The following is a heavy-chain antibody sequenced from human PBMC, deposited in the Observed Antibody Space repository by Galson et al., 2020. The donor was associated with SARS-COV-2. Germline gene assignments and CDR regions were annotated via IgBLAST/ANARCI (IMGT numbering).Heavy chain of an antibody. CDR3: ARNGRDCSGGICYGAEYFQH. J-gene: IGHJ1*01. CDR1: GFSFSDYY. D-gene: IGHD2-15*01. V-gene: IGHV3-11*06. CDR2: ISSSGSYT. Sequence: GESLKISCGASGFSFSDYYMSWIRQAPGKGLEWISYISSSGSYTNYADSVKGRFTISRDNAKNSLYLQINSLRAEDAALYFCARNGRDCSGGICYGAEYFQHWGQGTLVTVSS.